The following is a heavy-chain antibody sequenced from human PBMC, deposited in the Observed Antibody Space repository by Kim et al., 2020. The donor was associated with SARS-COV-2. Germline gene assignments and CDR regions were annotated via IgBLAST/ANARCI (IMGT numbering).Heavy chain of an antibody. CDR3: ARVEYYDSSGYYERSYFDY. V-gene: IGHV1-18*01. Sequence: ASVKVSCKASGYTFTSYGISWVRHAPGQGLEWMGWISAYNGNTNYAQKLQGRVTMTTDTSTSTAYMELRSLRSDDTAVYYCARVEYYDSSGYYERSYFDYWGQGTLVTVSS. J-gene: IGHJ4*02. CDR1: GYTFTSYG. CDR2: ISAYNGNT. D-gene: IGHD3-22*01.